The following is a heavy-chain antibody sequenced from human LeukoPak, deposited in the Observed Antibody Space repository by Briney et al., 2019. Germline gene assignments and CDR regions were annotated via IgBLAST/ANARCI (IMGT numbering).Heavy chain of an antibody. J-gene: IGHJ4*02. V-gene: IGHV4-34*01. CDR2: IYYSGST. D-gene: IGHD3-22*01. CDR1: GGSFSGYY. Sequence: SETLSLTCAVYGGSFSGYYWGWIHQPPGKGLEWIGSIYYSGSTYYNPSLKSRVTISVDTSKNQFSLKLSSVTAADTAVYYCARVAYYDSSGYSYPRFDYWGQGTLVTVSS. CDR3: ARVAYYDSSGYSYPRFDY.